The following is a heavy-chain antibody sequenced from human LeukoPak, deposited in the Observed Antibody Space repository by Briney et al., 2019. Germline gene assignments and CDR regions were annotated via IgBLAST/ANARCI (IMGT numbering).Heavy chain of an antibody. CDR3: ARAPDSSGYYAPLDH. Sequence: GGSLRLSCAASGFTFSNHAMHWVRQAPGKGLEWVTVIAYDGNNKYYADSVKGRFTISRDNSKNTLYLQMNSLRTEDTAVFYYARAPDSSGYYAPLDHWGQGTLVTVSS. D-gene: IGHD3-22*01. J-gene: IGHJ4*02. CDR2: IAYDGNNK. V-gene: IGHV3-30*01. CDR1: GFTFSNHA.